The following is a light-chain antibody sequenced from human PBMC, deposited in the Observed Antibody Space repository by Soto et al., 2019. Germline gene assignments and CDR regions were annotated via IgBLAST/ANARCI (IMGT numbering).Light chain of an antibody. CDR2: EVN. CDR1: SSDIGGYNS. V-gene: IGLV2-8*01. CDR3: SSSAGIYHYLV. Sequence: QSALTQPPSASGSPRQSVTISCTGTSSDIGGYNSVSWYQQHPGKAPRLMIYEVNKRPSGVPDRFSGSKSGYTASLTVSGLQTEDEAFYYCSSSAGIYHYLVFGGGTQLTVL. J-gene: IGLJ3*02.